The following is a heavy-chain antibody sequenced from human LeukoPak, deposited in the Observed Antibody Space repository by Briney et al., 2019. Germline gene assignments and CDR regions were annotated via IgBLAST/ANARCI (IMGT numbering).Heavy chain of an antibody. D-gene: IGHD3-10*01. J-gene: IGHJ4*02. Sequence: PGGSLRLSCSASGFTFSSYAMHWVRQAPGKGLEYVSAISSNGGSTYYADSVKGRFIISRDNSKNTLYLQMSSLRAEDTAVYYCVKDVAGSSLDFDYWGQGTLVTVSS. CDR2: ISSNGGST. V-gene: IGHV3-64D*06. CDR3: VKDVAGSSLDFDY. CDR1: GFTFSSYA.